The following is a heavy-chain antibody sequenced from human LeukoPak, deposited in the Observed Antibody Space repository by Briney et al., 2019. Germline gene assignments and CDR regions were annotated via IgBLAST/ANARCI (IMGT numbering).Heavy chain of an antibody. Sequence: ASVKVSCKASGYTFTSHDINWVRQATGQGLEWMGWLNPNSGNTGYAQKFQDRVTITRNTSISTAYMELSSLRPEDTAVYYCARRVGYAAFDIWGQGTMVTVSS. CDR1: GYTFTSHD. CDR2: LNPNSGNT. CDR3: ARRVGYAAFDI. V-gene: IGHV1-8*03. J-gene: IGHJ3*02. D-gene: IGHD3-16*01.